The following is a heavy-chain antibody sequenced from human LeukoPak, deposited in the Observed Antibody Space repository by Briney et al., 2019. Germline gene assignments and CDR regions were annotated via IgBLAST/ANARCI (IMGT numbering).Heavy chain of an antibody. V-gene: IGHV4-38-2*02. J-gene: IGHJ4*02. CDR3: ARKGIGGATTFDY. D-gene: IGHD1-26*01. CDR1: GYSISSGYY. Sequence: SETLSLTCTVSGYSISSGYYWGWIRQPPGKGLEWIGSIYHSGSTYYNPSLKSRVTISVDTSKNQFSLKLSSVTAADTAVYYCARKGIGGATTFDYWGQGTLVTVSS. CDR2: IYHSGST.